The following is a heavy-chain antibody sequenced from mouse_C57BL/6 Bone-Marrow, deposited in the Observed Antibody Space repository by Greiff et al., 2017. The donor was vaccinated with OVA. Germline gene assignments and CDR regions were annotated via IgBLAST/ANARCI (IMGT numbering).Heavy chain of an antibody. CDR2: IYPGSGST. CDR3: ARKLLYYFDY. V-gene: IGHV1-55*01. CDR1: GYTFTSYW. J-gene: IGHJ2*01. D-gene: IGHD2-12*01. Sequence: VQLQQPGAELVKPGASVKMSCKASGYTFTSYWITWVKQRPGQGLEWIGDIYPGSGSTNYNEKFKGKATLTVDNPTSTAYMQLSSLTSEDSAVYYCARKLLYYFDYWGQGTTLTVSS.